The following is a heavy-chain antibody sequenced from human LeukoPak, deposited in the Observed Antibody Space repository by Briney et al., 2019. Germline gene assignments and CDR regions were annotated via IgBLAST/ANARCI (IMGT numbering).Heavy chain of an antibody. D-gene: IGHD4-11*01. CDR1: GFTFSSYV. V-gene: IGHV3-64*01. CDR2: ISGNGGSS. CDR3: ARAMDYRTLDY. Sequence: GGSLRLSCAASGFTFSSYVTQWVRQAPGKGLEYVSDISGNGGSSYKGNFVKGRFTISRDKSKNTLYLKMGSLRAEDMAVDYGARAMDYRTLDYWGQGTLVTVSS. J-gene: IGHJ4*02.